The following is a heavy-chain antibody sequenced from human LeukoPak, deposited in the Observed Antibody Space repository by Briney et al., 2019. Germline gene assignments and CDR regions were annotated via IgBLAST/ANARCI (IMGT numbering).Heavy chain of an antibody. CDR1: GYRFAIYW. Sequence: GESLKISCKSSGYRFAIYWIGRVRQMPRKGLEWMGIIYPGDSDTQYSPSFQGQVTISVDKSINTAYLQWSSLKASDTATYYCASPLLVRNSSAFDVWGQGTVVTVSS. CDR3: ASPLLVRNSSAFDV. J-gene: IGHJ3*01. V-gene: IGHV5-51*01. CDR2: IYPGDSDT. D-gene: IGHD6-6*01.